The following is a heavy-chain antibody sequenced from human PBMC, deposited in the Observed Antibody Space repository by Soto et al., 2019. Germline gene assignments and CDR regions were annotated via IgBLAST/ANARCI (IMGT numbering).Heavy chain of an antibody. CDR1: EDSFTSYW. CDR2: IYPGDSDT. Sequence: GESLKISCKGSEDSFTSYWIGWVRQMPGKGLEWMGVIYPGDSDTSYSPSFQGQVTISADKSIRSAYLQWSSLKASDTDMYYCARLLGQAVLDVWGQGTTVTVSS. J-gene: IGHJ6*02. D-gene: IGHD6-19*01. CDR3: ARLLGQAVLDV. V-gene: IGHV5-51*01.